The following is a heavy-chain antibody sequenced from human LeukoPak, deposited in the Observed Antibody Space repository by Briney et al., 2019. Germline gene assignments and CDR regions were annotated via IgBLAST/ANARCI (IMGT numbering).Heavy chain of an antibody. J-gene: IGHJ4*02. D-gene: IGHD5-24*01. CDR1: GGSISSYY. CDR3: ARGTSPRWLQPSRAYYFDY. Sequence: SETLSLTCTVSGGSISSYYWSWIRQPPGKGLEWIGYIYYSGSTNYNPSLKSRVTISVDTSKNQFSLKLSSVTAADTAAYYCARGTSPRWLQPSRAYYFDYWGQGTLVTVSS. CDR2: IYYSGST. V-gene: IGHV4-59*01.